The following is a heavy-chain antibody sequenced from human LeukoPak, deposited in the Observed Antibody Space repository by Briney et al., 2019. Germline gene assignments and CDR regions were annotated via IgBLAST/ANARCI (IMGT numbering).Heavy chain of an antibody. V-gene: IGHV3-33*01. CDR3: ARDSVGPFDY. J-gene: IGHJ4*02. CDR2: IWYDGSNK. Sequence: PGRSLRLSCAASGFTFSSYGMHWVRQAPGKGLVGVTVIWYDGSNKYYADSVKGRFNISRDNSKNTLYLQMNSLRAEDTAVYYCARDSVGPFDYWGQGTLVTVSS. CDR1: GFTFSSYG. D-gene: IGHD4-23*01.